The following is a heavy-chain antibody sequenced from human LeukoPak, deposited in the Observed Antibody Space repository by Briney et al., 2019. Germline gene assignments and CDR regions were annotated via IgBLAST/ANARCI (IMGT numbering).Heavy chain of an antibody. Sequence: PGGSLRLSCAASGFTFSSYEMNWVRQAPGKGLEWVSSISSSSSYIYYADSVKGRFTISRDNAKNSLYLQMNSLRAEDTAVYYCAREYSSGYYDYWGQGTLVTVSS. D-gene: IGHD3-22*01. CDR3: AREYSSGYYDY. CDR2: ISSSSSYI. V-gene: IGHV3-21*01. CDR1: GFTFSSYE. J-gene: IGHJ4*02.